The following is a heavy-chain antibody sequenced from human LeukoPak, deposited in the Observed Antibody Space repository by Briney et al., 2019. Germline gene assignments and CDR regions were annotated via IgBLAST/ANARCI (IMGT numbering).Heavy chain of an antibody. V-gene: IGHV3-21*01. Sequence: GGSLRLSCTASGLTFSTSGFNWVRQAPGKGLEWVSSISSSSSYIYYADSVKGRFTISRDNAKNSLYLQMNSLRAEDTAVYYCARLAVAGTVDYWGQGTLVTVSS. CDR3: ARLAVAGTVDY. D-gene: IGHD6-19*01. J-gene: IGHJ4*02. CDR2: ISSSSSYI. CDR1: GLTFSTSG.